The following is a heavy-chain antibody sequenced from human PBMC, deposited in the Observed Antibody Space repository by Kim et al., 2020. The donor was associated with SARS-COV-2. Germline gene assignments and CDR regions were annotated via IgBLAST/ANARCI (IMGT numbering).Heavy chain of an antibody. J-gene: IGHJ5*02. V-gene: IGHV4-30-4*01. CDR1: GGSISSGDYY. CDR2: IYYSGST. D-gene: IGHD4-17*01. CDR3: AREGYGGNGGWFDP. Sequence: SETLSLTCTVSGGSISSGDYYWSWIRQPPGKGLEWIGYIYYSGSTYYNPPLKSRVTISVDTSKNQFSLKLSSVTAADTAVYYCAREGYGGNGGWFDPWGQGTLVTVSS.